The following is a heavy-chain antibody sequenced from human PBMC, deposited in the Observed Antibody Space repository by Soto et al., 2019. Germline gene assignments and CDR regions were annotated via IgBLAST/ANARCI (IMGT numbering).Heavy chain of an antibody. CDR1: GGSITNYY. CDR3: ARRVRGDAHFYL. Sequence: QVQLQESGPGLVKPSETLSLTCTVSGGSITNYYWSWIRQPPGKGLEWIGYIYYSGNTNYNPSLKTRATISLDTPQNQFSLKLSSVTAADTAVYYCARRVRGDAHFYLWGRGTLVTVSS. D-gene: IGHD7-27*01. J-gene: IGHJ2*01. V-gene: IGHV4-59*08. CDR2: IYYSGNT.